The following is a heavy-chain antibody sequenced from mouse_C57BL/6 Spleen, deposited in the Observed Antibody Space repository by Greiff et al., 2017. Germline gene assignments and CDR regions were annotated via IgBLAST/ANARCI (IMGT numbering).Heavy chain of an antibody. CDR1: GYAFTNYL. V-gene: IGHV1-54*01. CDR3: ARWAGPYAMDY. J-gene: IGHJ4*01. Sequence: VQLQQSGAELVRPGTSVKVSCKASGYAFTNYLIEWVKQRPGQGLEWIGMINPGSGGTNYNEKFKGKATLTADKSSSTAYMQLSSLTSEDSAVYFCARWAGPYAMDYWGQGTSVTVSS. CDR2: INPGSGGT. D-gene: IGHD3-3*01.